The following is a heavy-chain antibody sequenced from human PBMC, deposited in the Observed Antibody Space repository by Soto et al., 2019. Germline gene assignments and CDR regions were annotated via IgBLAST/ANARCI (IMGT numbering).Heavy chain of an antibody. CDR3: ARGGSPYDYVWGSYRYFDY. V-gene: IGHV4-4*07. J-gene: IGHJ4*02. CDR2: IYTSGST. Sequence: QVQLQESGPGLVKPSETLSLTCTVSGGSISSYYWSCIRQPAGKVLEWIGRIYTSGSTNYTPSLKSRVTRSVDTSKNQFSLKLTSVTAADTAVYYCARGGSPYDYVWGSYRYFDYCGQGTLVTVSS. CDR1: GGSISSYY. D-gene: IGHD3-16*02.